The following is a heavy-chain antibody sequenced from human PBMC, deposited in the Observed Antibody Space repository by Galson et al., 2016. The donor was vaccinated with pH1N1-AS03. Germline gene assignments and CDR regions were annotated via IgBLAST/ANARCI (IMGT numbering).Heavy chain of an antibody. V-gene: IGHV1-69*01. CDR3: ARDGPGIVRANAH. CDR2: IIPIFGKP. J-gene: IGHJ1*01. CDR1: GDSFSSYA. Sequence: SCKASGDSFSSYAFTWVRLAPGQGLEWMGGIIPIFGKPQYAQKFQGRVTITADESTTTVYMDLSSLISDDTAMYYYARDGPGIVRANAHWGQGTLVTVSS. D-gene: IGHD1-14*01.